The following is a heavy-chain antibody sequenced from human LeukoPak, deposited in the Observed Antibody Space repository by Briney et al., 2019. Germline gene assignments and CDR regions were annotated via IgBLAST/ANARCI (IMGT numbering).Heavy chain of an antibody. CDR2: IRGSGGGT. CDR1: GITFRTYA. J-gene: IGHJ3*02. CDR3: TRDPNGDYVGAFDM. V-gene: IGHV3-23*01. Sequence: GGSLRLSCAASGITFRTYAMTWVRQAPGKGLEWVSSIRGSGGGTDYADSVKGRFTISRDNSRDTLFLQMNSLRAEDTALYYCTRDPNGDYVGAFDMWGPGTMVTVSS. D-gene: IGHD4-17*01.